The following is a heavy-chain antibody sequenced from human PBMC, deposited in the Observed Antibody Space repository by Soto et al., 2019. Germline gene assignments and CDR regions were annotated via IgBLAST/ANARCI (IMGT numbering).Heavy chain of an antibody. J-gene: IGHJ4*02. CDR1: GFTFSNYA. CDR2: VSATAGTT. Sequence: GGSLRLSCAASGFTFSNYAMSWVRQAPGKGLEWVSLVSATAGTTYYTDSEKGRFTISRDNSRNKVYLQMNSQRADDTAVYYCAKDRLAGGFDYWGQGTLVTVSS. CDR3: AKDRLAGGFDY. V-gene: IGHV3-23*01. D-gene: IGHD3-16*01.